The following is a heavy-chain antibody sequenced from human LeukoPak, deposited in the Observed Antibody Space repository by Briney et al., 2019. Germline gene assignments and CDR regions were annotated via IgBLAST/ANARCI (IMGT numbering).Heavy chain of an antibody. Sequence: SVTVSCKASGGTFSSYAISWVRQAPGQGLEWMGGIIPIFGTANYAQKFRGRVTITADESTSTAYMELSSLRSEDTAVYYCARDGGSGSFDYWGQGTLVTVSS. J-gene: IGHJ4*02. D-gene: IGHD3-10*01. CDR2: IIPIFGTA. CDR3: ARDGGSGSFDY. CDR1: GGTFSSYA. V-gene: IGHV1-69*13.